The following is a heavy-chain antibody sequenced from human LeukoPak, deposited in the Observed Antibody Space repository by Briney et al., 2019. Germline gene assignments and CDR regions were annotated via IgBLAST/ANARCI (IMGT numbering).Heavy chain of an antibody. Sequence: GGSLRLSCGASGFTFSSYAMSWVRQAPGKGLEWVSAISGSGGSTYYADSVKGRFTISRDNSKNTLYLQMNSLRAEDTAVYYCAKDRSGSYYKGNFDYWGQGTLVTVSS. CDR1: GFTFSSYA. CDR2: ISGSGGST. CDR3: AKDRSGSYYKGNFDY. J-gene: IGHJ4*02. D-gene: IGHD3-10*01. V-gene: IGHV3-23*01.